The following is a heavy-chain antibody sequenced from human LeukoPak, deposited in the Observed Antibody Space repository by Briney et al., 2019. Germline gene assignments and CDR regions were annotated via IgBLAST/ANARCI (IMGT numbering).Heavy chain of an antibody. V-gene: IGHV3-21*01. CDR2: ISSSSSYI. CDR1: AFTFSSYS. CDR3: SRVWYSSGWCGFDY. J-gene: IGHJ4*02. D-gene: IGHD6-19*01. Sequence: GGSLRLSCAVSAFTFSSYSMNWVRQAPGKGLEWVSSISSSSSYIYYADSVKGRFTISRDNAKNSLYLQMNSLRAEDTAVYYCSRVWYSSGWCGFDYWGQGTLVTVSS.